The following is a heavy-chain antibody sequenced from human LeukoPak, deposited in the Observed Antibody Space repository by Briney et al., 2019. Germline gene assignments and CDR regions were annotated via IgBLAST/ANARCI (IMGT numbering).Heavy chain of an antibody. Sequence: GGSLRLSCAASGFTFSSYSMNWVRQAPGKGLEWVSSISSSSSYIYYADSVKGRFTISRDNAKNSLYLQMNSLRAEDTAVYYCASAREGGLLRTWGQGTLVTVSS. V-gene: IGHV3-21*01. CDR2: ISSSSSYI. D-gene: IGHD3-10*01. CDR3: ASAREGGLLRT. CDR1: GFTFSSYS. J-gene: IGHJ5*02.